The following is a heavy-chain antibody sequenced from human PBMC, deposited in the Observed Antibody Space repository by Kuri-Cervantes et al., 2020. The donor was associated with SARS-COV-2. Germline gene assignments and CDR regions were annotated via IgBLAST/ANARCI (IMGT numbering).Heavy chain of an antibody. CDR3: ARHDDPIFGVIISSFDV. D-gene: IGHD3-3*02. Sequence: SEILSLTCAVTSGTISSRYYWGRIRQTRGKCLEWIGSVYYSGSTYYNPSLKSRVTISVDTSKRQFSFKLISVTVADTAIYYCARHDDPIFGVIISSFDVWCQGTMVTVSS. J-gene: IGHJ3*01. V-gene: IGHV4-39*01. CDR1: SGTISSRYY. CDR2: VYYSGST.